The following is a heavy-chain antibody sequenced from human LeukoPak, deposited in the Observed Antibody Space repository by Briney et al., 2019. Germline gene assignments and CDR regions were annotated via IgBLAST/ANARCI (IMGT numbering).Heavy chain of an antibody. CDR3: AKDRTDSPIFGVVITGLFDY. CDR2: ISWNSGSI. V-gene: IGHV3-9*01. Sequence: GGSLRLSCAASGFTFDDYAMHWVRQAPGKGLEWVSGISWNSGSIGYADSVKGRFTISRDNAKNSLYLQMNSLRAEDTALYYCAKDRTDSPIFGVVITGLFDYWGQGTLVTVSS. D-gene: IGHD3-3*01. CDR1: GFTFDDYA. J-gene: IGHJ4*02.